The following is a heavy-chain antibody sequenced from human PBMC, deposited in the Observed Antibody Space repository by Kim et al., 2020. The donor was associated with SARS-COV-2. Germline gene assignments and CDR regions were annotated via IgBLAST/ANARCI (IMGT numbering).Heavy chain of an antibody. CDR1: GFTFSTYI. CDR3: ARDGPCPHGVCHYYGLDV. CDR2: ISSSSSYK. Sequence: GGSLRLSCAASGFTFSTYIMIWVRQAPGKGLEWVSYISSSSSYKYYADSVKGRFTVSRDNAKNSLYLQMNSLRAEDTAVYYCARDGPCPHGVCHYYGLDVWGQGTTVTVSS. D-gene: IGHD2-8*01. V-gene: IGHV3-21*01. J-gene: IGHJ6*02.